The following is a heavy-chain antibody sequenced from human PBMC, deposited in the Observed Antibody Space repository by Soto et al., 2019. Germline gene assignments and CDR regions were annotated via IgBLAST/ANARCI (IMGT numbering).Heavy chain of an antibody. V-gene: IGHV1-69*13. Sequence: ASVKVSCKASGGTFSSYAISWVRQAPGQGLEWMGGIIPIFGTANCAQKFQGRVTITADESTSTAYMELSSLRSEDTAVYYCARAAPSSSWEAYFDYWGQGTLVTVSS. J-gene: IGHJ4*02. D-gene: IGHD6-6*01. CDR2: IIPIFGTA. CDR1: GGTFSSYA. CDR3: ARAAPSSSWEAYFDY.